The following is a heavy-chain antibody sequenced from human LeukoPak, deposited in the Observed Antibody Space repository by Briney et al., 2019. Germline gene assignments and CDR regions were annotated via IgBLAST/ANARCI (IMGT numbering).Heavy chain of an antibody. CDR2: IYHSGST. D-gene: IGHD3-3*01. J-gene: IGHJ4*02. CDR3: ARGYKYYDFWSGTSPFDY. Sequence: SETLSLTCAVSGGSISSSNWWSWVRQPPGKGLEWIGEIYHSGSTNYNPSLKSRVTISVDKSKNQFSLKLSSVTAADTAVYYCARGYKYYDFWSGTSPFDYWGQGTLVTVSS. CDR1: GGSISSSNW. V-gene: IGHV4-4*02.